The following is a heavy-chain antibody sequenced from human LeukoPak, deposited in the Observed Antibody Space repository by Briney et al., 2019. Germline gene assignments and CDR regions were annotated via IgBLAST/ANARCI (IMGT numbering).Heavy chain of an antibody. D-gene: IGHD6-13*01. J-gene: IGHJ6*03. V-gene: IGHV1-69*13. CDR3: ARPGISRKQLQRDYYYYMDV. CDR1: GGTFSSYA. CDR2: IIPIFGTA. Sequence: ASVKVSCKASGGTFSSYAISWVRQAPGQGLEWMGGIIPIFGTANYAQKFQGRVTITADESTSTAYMELSSLRSEDTAVYCCARPGISRKQLQRDYYYYMDVWGKGTTVTVSS.